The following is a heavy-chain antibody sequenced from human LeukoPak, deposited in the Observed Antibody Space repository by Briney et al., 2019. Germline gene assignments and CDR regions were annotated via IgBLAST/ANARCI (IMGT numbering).Heavy chain of an antibody. Sequence: PGGSLRLSCGAFGFTFNKYAMHWFRQAPGKGLEHVSGISSNGATTYYTNSVKGRFTLSRDNSKNTLYLQMGSLGAEDMAVYYCARERYSDPTDDAFDVWGQGTMVTVSS. CDR1: GFTFNKYA. CDR2: ISSNGATT. CDR3: ARERYSDPTDDAFDV. J-gene: IGHJ3*01. D-gene: IGHD4-17*01. V-gene: IGHV3-64*01.